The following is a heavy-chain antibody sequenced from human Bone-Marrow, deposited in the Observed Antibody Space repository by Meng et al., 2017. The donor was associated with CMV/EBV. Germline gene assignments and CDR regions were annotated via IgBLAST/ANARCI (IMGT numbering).Heavy chain of an antibody. D-gene: IGHD6-13*01. CDR2: IYYSGST. CDR1: GGSISSGGYY. V-gene: IGHV4-31*03. CDR3: SRVRGYSSSRRMKDYYYGMDV. J-gene: IGHJ6*02. Sequence: SETLSLTCTVSGGSISSGGYYWSWLRQHPGKGLEWIGYIYYSGSTYYNPSHKSRVTITVDTSKNQFSQMLSSVTAADTAVYYCSRVRGYSSSRRMKDYYYGMDVWGQGTTVTVSS.